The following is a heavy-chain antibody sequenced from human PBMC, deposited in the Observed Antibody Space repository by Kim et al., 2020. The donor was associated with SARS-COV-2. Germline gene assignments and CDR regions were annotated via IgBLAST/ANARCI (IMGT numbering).Heavy chain of an antibody. Sequence: DSVKGRFTISRDNSKNTLYLQMNSLRAEDTAVCYCARVYSSGWYARYFDYWGQGTLVTVSS. V-gene: IGHV3-53*01. CDR3: ARVYSSGWYARYFDY. J-gene: IGHJ4*02. D-gene: IGHD6-19*01.